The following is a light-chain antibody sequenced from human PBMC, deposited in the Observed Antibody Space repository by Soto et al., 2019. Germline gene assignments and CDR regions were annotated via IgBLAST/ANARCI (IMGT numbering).Light chain of an antibody. J-gene: IGKJ5*01. Sequence: EIVMTQSPATLSVSPGESATLSCRASQSVSSYLAWYQQKPGQAPRLLIYDTSNRATGIPARFSGSGSGTDFTLTISGLEPADLGVYYCQQRHNWPITFGQGTRLEIK. CDR1: QSVSSY. CDR3: QQRHNWPIT. CDR2: DTS. V-gene: IGKV3-11*01.